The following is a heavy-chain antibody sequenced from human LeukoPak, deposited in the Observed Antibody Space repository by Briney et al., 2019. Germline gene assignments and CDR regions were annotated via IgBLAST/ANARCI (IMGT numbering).Heavy chain of an antibody. CDR2: ISGGGGTT. D-gene: IGHD3-3*01. J-gene: IGHJ4*02. CDR3: AKPPLEWLPDDY. Sequence: PGGSLRLSCAASGFTFSNFAMGWVRQAPGKGLEWVSSISGGGGTTYYADSVKGRLTISRDNSKNTLYLQMNSLRAEDTAVYYCAKPPLEWLPDDYWGQGTLVTVSS. V-gene: IGHV3-23*01. CDR1: GFTFSNFA.